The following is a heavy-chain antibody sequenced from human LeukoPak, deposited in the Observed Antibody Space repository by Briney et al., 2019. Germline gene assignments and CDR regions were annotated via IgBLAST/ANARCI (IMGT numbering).Heavy chain of an antibody. V-gene: IGHV3-23*01. Sequence: GGSLRLSCAASGFSFSSYPMSWVRQAPGKGLEWVSGISTSGASTYSADSVKGRFTISRDNSKNTFFLQMNSLRVEDTAVYYCAKDLSGSYDYWGQGTLVTVSS. CDR1: GFSFSSYP. J-gene: IGHJ4*02. CDR3: AKDLSGSYDY. CDR2: ISTSGAST. D-gene: IGHD1-26*01.